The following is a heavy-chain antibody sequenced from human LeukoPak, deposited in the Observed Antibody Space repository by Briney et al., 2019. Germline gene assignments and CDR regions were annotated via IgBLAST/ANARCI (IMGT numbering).Heavy chain of an antibody. Sequence: GRSLRLPCAASGFTLSSYAMHWVRQAPGKGLEGVAVISYDGSNKYYADSVKGRFTISRDNSKNTLYLQMNSLRAEDTAVYYCASSSYYDYVWGSYPGTDYWGQGALVTVSS. CDR2: ISYDGSNK. D-gene: IGHD3-16*01. V-gene: IGHV3-30*04. J-gene: IGHJ4*02. CDR1: GFTLSSYA. CDR3: ASSSYYDYVWGSYPGTDY.